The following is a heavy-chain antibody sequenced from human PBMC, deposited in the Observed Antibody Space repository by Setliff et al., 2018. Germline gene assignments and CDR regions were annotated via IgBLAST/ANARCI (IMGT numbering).Heavy chain of an antibody. CDR3: ARESRYYYDNLGTLDY. CDR1: GYSISSGHY. D-gene: IGHD3-22*01. Sequence: SETLSLTCTVSGYSISSGHYWGWIRQPPGKGLEWIGRIYTSGSTYYNPSLKSRVSISVDTSKNQFSLKLSSVTAADTAVYYCARESRYYYDNLGTLDYWGQGTLVTVSS. J-gene: IGHJ4*02. CDR2: IYTSGST. V-gene: IGHV4-38-2*02.